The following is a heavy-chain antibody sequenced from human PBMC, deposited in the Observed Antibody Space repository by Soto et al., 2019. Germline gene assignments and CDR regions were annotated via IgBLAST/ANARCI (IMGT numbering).Heavy chain of an antibody. Sequence: QLQLQESGPGLVKPSENLSLTCSVSGGSISSPSYYWGWIRQPPGKGLEWIGSIYYSGNTYYNPSLKSRVTIFVDTSRNQFSLKVNYVTAPDTAVYFYARLPGTTNFRRDYWGQGTLVTVSS. CDR3: ARLPGTTNFRRDY. J-gene: IGHJ4*02. V-gene: IGHV4-39*01. D-gene: IGHD1-7*01. CDR1: GGSISSPSYY. CDR2: IYYSGNT.